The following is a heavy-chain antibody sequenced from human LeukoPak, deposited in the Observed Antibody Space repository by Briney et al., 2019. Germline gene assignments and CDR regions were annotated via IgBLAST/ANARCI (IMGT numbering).Heavy chain of an antibody. D-gene: IGHD3-22*01. CDR1: GGSFSGYY. CDR2: INHSGNT. Sequence: SETLSLTCAVYGGSFSGYYWSWIRQPPGKGLEWIGEINHSGNTNYNPSLKSRVTISVDTSKNQFSLKLSSVTAADTAVYYCARGPYDSSRDWGQGTLVTVSS. CDR3: ARGPYDSSRD. V-gene: IGHV4-34*01. J-gene: IGHJ4*02.